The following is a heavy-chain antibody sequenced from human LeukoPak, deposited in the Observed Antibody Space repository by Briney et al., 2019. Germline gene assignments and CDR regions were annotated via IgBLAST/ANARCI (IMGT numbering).Heavy chain of an antibody. CDR2: IRYDGSNK. J-gene: IGHJ4*02. CDR1: GFTFSSYA. Sequence: GGSLRLSCAASGFTFSSYAMSWVRQAPGKGLEWVAFIRYDGSNKYYADSVKGRFTISRDNAKNTLYLQMNSLRAEDTAVYYCARIAYYGSGSPRDWGQGTLVTVSS. CDR3: ARIAYYGSGSPRD. D-gene: IGHD3-10*01. V-gene: IGHV3-30*02.